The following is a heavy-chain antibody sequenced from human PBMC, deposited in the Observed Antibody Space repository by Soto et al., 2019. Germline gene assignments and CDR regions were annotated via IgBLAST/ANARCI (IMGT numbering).Heavy chain of an antibody. CDR1: EFTFSSYA. CDR3: AKDQSTNSRSYHALDV. D-gene: IGHD2-8*01. Sequence: QVQLVESGGGVVQPGESLRLSCAASEFTFSSYAMHWVRQAPGTGLEWVAVVSNDGSNKYYADSVKGRFTISRDNSKNTLNLQMNSLRAEDTAVYYCAKDQSTNSRSYHALDVWGQGTTVTVSS. CDR2: VSNDGSNK. J-gene: IGHJ6*02. V-gene: IGHV3-30*18.